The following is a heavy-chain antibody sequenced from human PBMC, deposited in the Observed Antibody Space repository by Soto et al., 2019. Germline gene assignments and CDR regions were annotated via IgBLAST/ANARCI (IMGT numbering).Heavy chain of an antibody. V-gene: IGHV1-18*04. J-gene: IGHJ4*02. D-gene: IGHD4-17*01. CDR3: ARGGGDYNLDY. Sequence: XSVKVSCKASVCTFTSYCISLARQAPGPGLEGVGWISAYQGNTNYAPKLQGRVNMTTDTSTSTAYMELRSLRSDDTAVYYCARGGGDYNLDYWGQGTLVTVSS. CDR2: ISAYQGNT. CDR1: VCTFTSYC.